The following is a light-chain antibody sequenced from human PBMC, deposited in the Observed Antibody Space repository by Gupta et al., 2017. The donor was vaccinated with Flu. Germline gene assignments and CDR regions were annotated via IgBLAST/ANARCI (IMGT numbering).Light chain of an antibody. CDR1: QSVLYSSNNKNY. J-gene: IGKJ1*01. CDR3: QQDYSTPQT. Sequence: DIVMTQSPDSLAVSLGERATINCKSSQSVLYSSNNKNYLAWYQQKPGQPPKLLIYWASTRESGVPDRFSGRGSGTDFTLTISSLQAEDVAVYFCQQDYSTPQTFGQGTKLEIK. V-gene: IGKV4-1*01. CDR2: WAS.